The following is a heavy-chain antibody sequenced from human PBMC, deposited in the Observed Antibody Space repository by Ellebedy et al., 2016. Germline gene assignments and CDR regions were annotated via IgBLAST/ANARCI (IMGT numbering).Heavy chain of an antibody. CDR1: GGTFSSYA. CDR3: ARGVDSGYQGFFDY. CDR2: IIPIFGTA. J-gene: IGHJ4*02. V-gene: IGHV1-69*13. Sequence: SVKVSXKASGGTFSSYAISWVRQAPGQGLEWMGGIIPIFGTANYAQKFQGRVTITADESTSTAYMELSSPRSEDTAVYYCARGVDSGYQGFFDYWGQGTLVTVSS. D-gene: IGHD5-12*01.